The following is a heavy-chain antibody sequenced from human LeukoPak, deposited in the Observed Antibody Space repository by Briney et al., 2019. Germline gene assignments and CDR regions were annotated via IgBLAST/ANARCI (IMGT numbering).Heavy chain of an antibody. CDR1: GFTVSSNY. V-gene: IGHV3-53*01. CDR2: IYSVGST. D-gene: IGHD4-23*01. J-gene: IGHJ4*02. CDR3: ARDRDYGGFDY. Sequence: PGGSLRLSCAASGFTVSSNYMSWVRQAPGKGLEWVSVIYSVGSTNYADSVKGRITISRDNSKNTLYLQMNSLRAEDTAVYYCARDRDYGGFDYWGQGTLVTVSS.